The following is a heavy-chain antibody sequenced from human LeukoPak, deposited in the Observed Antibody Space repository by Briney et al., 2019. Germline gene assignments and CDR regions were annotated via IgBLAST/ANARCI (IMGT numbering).Heavy chain of an antibody. J-gene: IGHJ4*02. CDR2: ISGYNGNT. Sequence: ASVKVSCKASGYTFSSYGISWVRQAPGQGLEWMGWISGYNGNTNYAQKLQGRVAMTADTHTGTAYMELRSLRSDDTAVYYCARVSGSGSYSPCHYWGQGTLVTVSS. CDR1: GYTFSSYG. D-gene: IGHD3-10*01. CDR3: ARVSGSGSYSPCHY. V-gene: IGHV1-18*01.